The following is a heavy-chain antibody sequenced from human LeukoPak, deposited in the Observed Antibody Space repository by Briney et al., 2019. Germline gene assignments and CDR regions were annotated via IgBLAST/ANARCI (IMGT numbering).Heavy chain of an antibody. CDR3: ARVADYGSGSHLFDY. CDR2: ISGYTGNT. CDR1: GYTFTSYG. D-gene: IGHD3-10*01. V-gene: IGHV1-18*01. J-gene: IGHJ4*02. Sequence: ASVKVSCKASGYTFTSYGITWVRQAPGQGLEWMGWISGYTGNTYYAQKLQGRVTMTIDTSTTTAYMELRSLRSDDTAVYYCARVADYGSGSHLFDYWGQGTLVAVSS.